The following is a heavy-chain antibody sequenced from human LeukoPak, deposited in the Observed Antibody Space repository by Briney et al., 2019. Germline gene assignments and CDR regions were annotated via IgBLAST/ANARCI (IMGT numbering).Heavy chain of an antibody. CDR1: GYTLTSYD. CDR3: ARGSVTIFGVVYDAFDI. Sequence: ASVKVSCKASGYTLTSYDINWVRQATGQGLEWMGWMNPNSGRTGYAQNFQGRITITRNTSISTAYMELSSLRSEDTAVYYCARGSVTIFGVVYDAFDIWGQGTMVTVSS. CDR2: MNPNSGRT. J-gene: IGHJ3*02. D-gene: IGHD3-3*01. V-gene: IGHV1-8*01.